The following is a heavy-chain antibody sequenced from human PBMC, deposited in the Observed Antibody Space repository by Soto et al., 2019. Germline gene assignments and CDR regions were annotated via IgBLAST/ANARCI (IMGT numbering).Heavy chain of an antibody. Sequence: SENLSLTCSVYGGSFSGYYWSWIRQPPGKGLEWIGEINHSGSTNYNPSLKSRVTISVDTSKNQFSLNLSSVTAADTAVYYCTRDGDGRTTTNPYYYFVMDSCGQGITVTVS. CDR1: GGSFSGYY. D-gene: IGHD1-1*01. V-gene: IGHV4-34*01. CDR3: TRDGDGRTTTNPYYYFVMDS. J-gene: IGHJ6*02. CDR2: INHSGST.